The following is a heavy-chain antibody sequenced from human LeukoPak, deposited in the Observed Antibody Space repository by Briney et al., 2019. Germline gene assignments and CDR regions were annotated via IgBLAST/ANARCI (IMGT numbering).Heavy chain of an antibody. D-gene: IGHD2-21*01. CDR1: GYIFTKYV. Sequence: GASVKVSCKASGYIFTKYVVHWVRLAPGQRPEWMGWIKAGNGDTKYSQNFQDRFTITRDTSASTVYMELSSLTSEDTALYYCARDDCGDTCYPGGYWGQGTLVTVSS. J-gene: IGHJ4*02. CDR3: ARDDCGDTCYPGGY. V-gene: IGHV1-3*01. CDR2: IKAGNGDT.